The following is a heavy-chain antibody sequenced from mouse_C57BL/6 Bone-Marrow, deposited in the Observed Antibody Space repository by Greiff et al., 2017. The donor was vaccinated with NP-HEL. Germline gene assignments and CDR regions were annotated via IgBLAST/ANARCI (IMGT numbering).Heavy chain of an antibody. CDR2: ITHSGET. J-gene: IGHJ4*01. Sequence: VKLMESGPGLVKPSQSLFLTCSITGFPITSGYYWIWIRQSPGKPLEWMGYITHSGETFYNPSLQSPISITRETSKNQFFLQLNSVTTEDTAMYYCAGGYSPYGDYAMDYWGQGTSVTVSS. CDR3: AGGYSPYGDYAMDY. CDR1: GFPITSGYY. V-gene: IGHV12-3*01. D-gene: IGHD2-12*01.